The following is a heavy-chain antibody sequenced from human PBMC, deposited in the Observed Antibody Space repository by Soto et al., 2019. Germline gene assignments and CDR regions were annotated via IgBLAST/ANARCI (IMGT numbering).Heavy chain of an antibody. CDR2: IYSGGST. J-gene: IGHJ4*02. CDR1: GFTVSSNY. CDR3: ARVRAANYFDY. D-gene: IGHD6-25*01. Sequence: GGSLRLSCAASGFTVSSNYMSWVRQAPGKGLEWVSVIYSGGSTYYADSVKGRFTISRDNSKNTLYLQMNSLRAEDTAVYYWARVRAANYFDYWGQGTLVTVS. V-gene: IGHV3-66*01.